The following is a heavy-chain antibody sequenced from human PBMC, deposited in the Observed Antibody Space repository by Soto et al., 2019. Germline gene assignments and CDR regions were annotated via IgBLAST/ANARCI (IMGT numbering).Heavy chain of an antibody. Sequence: PGESLKISCKGSGFTFTSYWIAWVRQMPGKGLEWMGIIYPGDSDSSYSPSFRGQVTISADKSINTAYLHWSSLKASDTAIYYCAKHEGYCSTTTCSNFDYWGQGTLVTV. D-gene: IGHD2-2*01. J-gene: IGHJ4*02. CDR2: IYPGDSDS. CDR1: GFTFTSYW. V-gene: IGHV5-51*01. CDR3: AKHEGYCSTTTCSNFDY.